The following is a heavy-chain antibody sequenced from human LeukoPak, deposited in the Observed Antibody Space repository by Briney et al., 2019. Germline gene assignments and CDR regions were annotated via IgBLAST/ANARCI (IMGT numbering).Heavy chain of an antibody. CDR3: ARGHCSSTSCSPPDAFDI. Sequence: ASVKVSCKASGYTFTGYYMHWVRQAPGQGLEWMGWINPNSGGTNYAQKFQGRVTMTRDTSISTAYMELSRLRSDDTAVYYCARGHCSSTSCSPPDAFDIWGQGTMVTVSS. CDR2: INPNSGGT. J-gene: IGHJ3*02. CDR1: GYTFTGYY. V-gene: IGHV1-2*02. D-gene: IGHD2-2*01.